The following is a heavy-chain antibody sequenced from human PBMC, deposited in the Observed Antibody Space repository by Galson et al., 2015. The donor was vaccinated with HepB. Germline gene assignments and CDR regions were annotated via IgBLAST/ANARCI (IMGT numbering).Heavy chain of an antibody. CDR3: AHRRNDFWGGLKNWFDP. CDR1: GFSLSTSGVG. V-gene: IGHV2-5*01. D-gene: IGHD3-3*01. J-gene: IGHJ5*02. CDR2: IYWNDDK. Sequence: PALVKPTQTLTMTCTFSGFSLSTSGVGVGWIRQPPGKALEWLALIYWNDDKRYSPSLKSRLTITKDTSKNQVVLTMTNMDPVDTATYYCAHRRNDFWGGLKNWFDPWGQGTLVTVSS.